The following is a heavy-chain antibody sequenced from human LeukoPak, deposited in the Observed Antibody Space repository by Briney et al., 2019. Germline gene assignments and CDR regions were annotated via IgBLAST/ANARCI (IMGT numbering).Heavy chain of an antibody. D-gene: IGHD3-22*01. CDR3: ARESVGRGYYRLDY. Sequence: PSETLSLTCTVSGGSIIRTSDYWGWIRQPPGKGLEWIGSIYYSGSTDYNPSLKSRVTISIDTSKNQFSLNLSSVTAADTAVYYCARESVGRGYYRLDYWGQGTLVTVSS. V-gene: IGHV4-39*07. CDR1: GGSIIRTSDY. J-gene: IGHJ4*02. CDR2: IYYSGST.